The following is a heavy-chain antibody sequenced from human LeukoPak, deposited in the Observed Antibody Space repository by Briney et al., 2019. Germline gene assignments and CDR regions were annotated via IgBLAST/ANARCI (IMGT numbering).Heavy chain of an antibody. CDR2: IYHSGST. V-gene: IGHV4-38-2*02. CDR1: GYSICSGYY. CDR3: ARDYDGGSYTFDY. J-gene: IGHJ4*02. Sequence: SETLSLTCAVSGYSICSGYYWGWIRQPPGKGLEWIGSIYHSGSTYYNPSLKSRVTISVDTSKNQFPLKLSSVTAADTAVYYCARDYDGGSYTFDYWGQGTLVTVSS. D-gene: IGHD1-26*01.